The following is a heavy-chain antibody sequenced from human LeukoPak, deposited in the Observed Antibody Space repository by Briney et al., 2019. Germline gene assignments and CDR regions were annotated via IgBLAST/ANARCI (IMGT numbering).Heavy chain of an antibody. Sequence: PGGSLRLSCAASGFTFSSYSMNWVRQAPGKGLEWVSSISSSSSYIYYADSVKGRFTISRDNSKNTLYLQMNSLRAEDTAVYYCASNPGYSSSWEEYYFDYWGQGTLVTVSS. V-gene: IGHV3-21*01. J-gene: IGHJ4*02. CDR3: ASNPGYSSSWEEYYFDY. CDR1: GFTFSSYS. D-gene: IGHD6-13*01. CDR2: ISSSSSYI.